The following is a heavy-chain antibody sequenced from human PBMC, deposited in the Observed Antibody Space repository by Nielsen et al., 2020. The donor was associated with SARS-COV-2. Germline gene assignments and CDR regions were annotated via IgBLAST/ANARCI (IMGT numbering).Heavy chain of an antibody. D-gene: IGHD1-26*01. CDR3: ARSNEVGIVVATDDMDV. Sequence: WARQAHGQGLEWMGGIIPIFGTANYAQKFQGRVTITADESTSTAYMELSSLRSEDTAVYYCARSNEVGIVVATDDMDVWGQGTTVTVSS. V-gene: IGHV1-69*01. CDR2: IIPIFGTA. J-gene: IGHJ6*02.